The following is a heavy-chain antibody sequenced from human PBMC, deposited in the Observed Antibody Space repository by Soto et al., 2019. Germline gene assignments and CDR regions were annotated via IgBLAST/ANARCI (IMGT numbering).Heavy chain of an antibody. D-gene: IGHD2-21*02. CDR2: ISSNGGST. J-gene: IGHJ4*02. CDR3: VKRSCGGDCYSSFDY. V-gene: IGHV3-64D*08. Sequence: GGSLRLSCSASGFTFSSYAMHWVRQAPGKGLEYVSAISSNGGSTYYADSVKGRFTISRDNSKNTLYLQMSSLRAEDTAVYYCVKRSCGGDCYSSFDYSGQGTLVTVSS. CDR1: GFTFSSYA.